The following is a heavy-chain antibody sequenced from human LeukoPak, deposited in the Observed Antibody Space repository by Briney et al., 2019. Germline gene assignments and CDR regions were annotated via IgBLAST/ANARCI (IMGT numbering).Heavy chain of an antibody. J-gene: IGHJ4*02. CDR3: ARVFRIDGYFDY. CDR1: GGSITEYY. D-gene: IGHD1-26*01. Sequence: SETLSLTCTVSGGSITEYYWRWIRQPPGKGLEWIGYIFYTGNTNYNPSLKSRVTISVDASKNQFSLQLSSVTAADTAVYYCARVFRIDGYFDYWGQGTLVTVSS. V-gene: IGHV4-59*01. CDR2: IFYTGNT.